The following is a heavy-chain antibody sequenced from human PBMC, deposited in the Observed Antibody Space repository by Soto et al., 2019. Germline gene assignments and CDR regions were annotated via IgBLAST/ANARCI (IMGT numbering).Heavy chain of an antibody. CDR1: GFTFSNYA. CDR2: LDASGERK. V-gene: IGHV3-23*01. Sequence: EVQLLESGGGSVQPGGSLRLSCAVSGFTFSNYAMTWVRQAPGQGLEWVSTLDASGERKFYAGSVKGRVTISRGNSKNTLYLQMSSLIVEDTAVYYCAENRGSGSPYYYDMDVWGHGTTVIVS. J-gene: IGHJ6*02. CDR3: AENRGSGSPYYYDMDV. D-gene: IGHD3-10*01.